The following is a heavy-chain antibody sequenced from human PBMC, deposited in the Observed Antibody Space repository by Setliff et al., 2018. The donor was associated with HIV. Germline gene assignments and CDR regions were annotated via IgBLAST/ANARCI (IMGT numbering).Heavy chain of an antibody. CDR1: GFTFSSYA. D-gene: IGHD3-10*01. V-gene: IGHV3-23*01. CDR2: ISGSAGST. CDR3: AKPYRGSVVRDQGYMDV. Sequence: PGGSLRLSCAVSGFTFSSYAMSWVRQAPGKGLEWVSAISGSAGSTYYADSVKGRIAISGDNSKNTLYLQMNSLRAEDTAVYYCAKPYRGSVVRDQGYMDVWGKGTTVTVSS. J-gene: IGHJ6*03.